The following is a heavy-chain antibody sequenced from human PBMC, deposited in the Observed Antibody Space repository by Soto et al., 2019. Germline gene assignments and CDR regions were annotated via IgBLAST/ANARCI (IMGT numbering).Heavy chain of an antibody. CDR2: ISFDGNKT. CDR1: ASAFSNYG. V-gene: IGHV3-30*18. D-gene: IGHD3-16*01. CDR3: ANLPDFDYIWGSYSGY. J-gene: IGHJ4*02. Sequence: QVQLVESGGGVVQPGRSLRLSCAASASAFSNYGMHWVRQPPGKGLEWMAVISFDGNKTHYADSVRGRFTISRDNSKNPLYLQMNSLRAEDTAIYYCANLPDFDYIWGSYSGYWGQGTLVTVSS.